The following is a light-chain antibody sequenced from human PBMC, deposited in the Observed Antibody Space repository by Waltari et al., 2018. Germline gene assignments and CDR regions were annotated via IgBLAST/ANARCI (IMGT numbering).Light chain of an antibody. CDR3: QQYYSIPWT. J-gene: IGKJ1*01. Sequence: DIVMTQSPDSLAVSLGERATVNCKSSQNVLSSPHNKSFLAWFQQKLGQPPKLLIYWAYTRESGVPVRFSGSGSGRDFTLTISSLQAEDVAVYYCQQYYSIPWTFGQGTKVEIK. CDR1: QNVLSSPHNKSF. CDR2: WAY. V-gene: IGKV4-1*01.